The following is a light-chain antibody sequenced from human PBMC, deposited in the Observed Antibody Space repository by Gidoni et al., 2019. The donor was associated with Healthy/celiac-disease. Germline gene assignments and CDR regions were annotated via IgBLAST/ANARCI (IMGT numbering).Light chain of an antibody. CDR2: GKN. V-gene: IGLV3-19*01. CDR1: SLRSYY. J-gene: IGLJ2*01. Sequence: SSELTQDPAVSVALGQTVRITCQGASLRSYYASWYQQKPGQAPVFVIYGKNNRPSGIPDRFSGSSSGNTASLTITGAQAEDEADYYCNSRDSSGNHLVFGGGTKLTVL. CDR3: NSRDSSGNHLV.